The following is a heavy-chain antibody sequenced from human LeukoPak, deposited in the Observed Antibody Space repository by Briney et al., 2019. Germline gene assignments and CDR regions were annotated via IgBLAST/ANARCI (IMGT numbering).Heavy chain of an antibody. D-gene: IGHD6-13*01. Sequence: GGSLRLSCAASGFTFRSYWMYWVRQAPGKGLVWVSRINTDGSSTNYADSVKGRFTISRDNAKSTVYLQMNSLRAEDTAVYYCARGSSSWLLDYYYMDVWGKGTTVTVSS. CDR1: GFTFRSYW. V-gene: IGHV3-74*01. CDR3: ARGSSSWLLDYYYMDV. J-gene: IGHJ6*03. CDR2: INTDGSST.